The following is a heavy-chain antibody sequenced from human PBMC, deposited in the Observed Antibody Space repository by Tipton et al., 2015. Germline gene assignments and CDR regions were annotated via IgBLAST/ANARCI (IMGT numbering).Heavy chain of an antibody. CDR3: ARGAGNSSTWDFDY. Sequence: TLSLTCTVSGGSISSGGYYWGWIRQPPGKGLEWMASIDYSGTTYYNPSLKSRVTISVDTSKNQFSLNLSSVTAADTAVYYCARGAGNSSTWDFDYWGQGSLVTVSS. J-gene: IGHJ4*02. CDR2: IDYSGTT. D-gene: IGHD6-13*01. V-gene: IGHV4-39*01. CDR1: GGSISSGGYY.